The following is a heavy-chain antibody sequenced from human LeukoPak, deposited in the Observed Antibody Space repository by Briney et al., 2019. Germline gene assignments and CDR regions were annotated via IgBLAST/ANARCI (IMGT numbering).Heavy chain of an antibody. Sequence: GGSLRLSCAASGFTFSSYSMNWVRQAPGKGLEWVSSISSSSSYIYYADSVKGRFTISRDNAKNSLYLQMNSLRAEDTAVYYCARGITTRGSSPWGQGTLVTVSS. V-gene: IGHV3-21*01. CDR1: GFTFSSYS. CDR3: ARGITTRGSSP. J-gene: IGHJ5*02. D-gene: IGHD2-15*01. CDR2: ISSSSSYI.